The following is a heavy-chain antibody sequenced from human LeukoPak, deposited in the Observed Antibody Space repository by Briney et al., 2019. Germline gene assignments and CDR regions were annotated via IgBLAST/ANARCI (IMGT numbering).Heavy chain of an antibody. D-gene: IGHD5-12*01. CDR2: ISYDGRNT. J-gene: IGHJ4*02. V-gene: IGHV3-30*04. Sequence: GGSLRLSCAASGFTFSSYAMHWVRQAPGKGLEWVAVISYDGRNTFNADSVKGRFTISRDNAKNSLYLQMNSLRAEDTAVYYCARAFGFRRSSFDYWGQGTLVTVSS. CDR3: ARAFGFRRSSFDY. CDR1: GFTFSSYA.